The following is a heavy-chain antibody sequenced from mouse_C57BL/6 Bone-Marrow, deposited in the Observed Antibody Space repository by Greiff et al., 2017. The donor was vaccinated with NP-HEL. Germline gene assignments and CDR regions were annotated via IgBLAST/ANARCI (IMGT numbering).Heavy chain of an antibody. V-gene: IGHV5-4*01. Sequence: EVMLVESGGGLVKPGGSLKLSCAASGFTFSSYAMSWVRQTPEKRLEWVATISDGGSYTYYPDNVKGRFTISRDNAKNNLYLQMSHLKSEDTAMYYCARDLTVGAYRGQGTLVTVSA. J-gene: IGHJ3*01. CDR2: ISDGGSYT. CDR3: ARDLTVGAY. CDR1: GFTFSSYA. D-gene: IGHD1-1*01.